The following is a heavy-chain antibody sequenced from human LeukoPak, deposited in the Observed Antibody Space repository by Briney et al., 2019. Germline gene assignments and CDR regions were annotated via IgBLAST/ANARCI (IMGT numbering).Heavy chain of an antibody. CDR1: GGSISSGIYY. CDR3: VRHPPHCSAGSCYSGYNWFDA. D-gene: IGHD2-15*01. V-gene: IGHV4-39*01. J-gene: IGHJ5*02. Sequence: IPSETLSLTCTVSGGSISSGIYYWGWIRQPPGKGLESIGSIYYSGSTYYNPSLKSRVIISVDTSKNQFSLKLSSVTAADTAVYYCVRHPPHCSAGSCYSGYNWFDAWGQGTLVTVSS. CDR2: IYYSGST.